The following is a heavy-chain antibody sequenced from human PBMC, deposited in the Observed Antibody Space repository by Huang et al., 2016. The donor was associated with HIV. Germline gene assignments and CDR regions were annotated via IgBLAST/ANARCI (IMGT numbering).Heavy chain of an antibody. Sequence: QVQLVQSGGEVQKSGASVKVSCKASGYTFASYGISWVRQAPGQGLEWMGWISVYKGNTNFAQMFQGRLTMTTEKSTSTAYMELRSLTSDDTAVYYCARDREEDIVVMVPSASPTPFDYWGQGTLVTVSS. J-gene: IGHJ4*02. CDR3: ARDREEDIVVMVPSASPTPFDY. D-gene: IGHD2-15*01. V-gene: IGHV1-18*04. CDR2: ISVYKGNT. CDR1: GYTFASYG.